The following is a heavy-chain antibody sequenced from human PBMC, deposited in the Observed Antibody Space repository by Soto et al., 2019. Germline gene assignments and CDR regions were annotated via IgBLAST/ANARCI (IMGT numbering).Heavy chain of an antibody. D-gene: IGHD2-2*01. Sequence: VASVKVSCKASGYTFTSYDINWVRQATGQGLEWMGWMNPNSGNTGYAQKFQGRVTMTRNTSISTAYMELSSLRSEDTAVYYCARARRVPAAAYYYYYYMDVWGKGTTVTV. J-gene: IGHJ6*03. CDR3: ARARRVPAAAYYYYYYMDV. CDR2: MNPNSGNT. V-gene: IGHV1-8*01. CDR1: GYTFTSYD.